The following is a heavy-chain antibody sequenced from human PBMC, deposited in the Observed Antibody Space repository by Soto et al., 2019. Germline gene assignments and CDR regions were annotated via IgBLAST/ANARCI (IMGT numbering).Heavy chain of an antibody. J-gene: IGHJ4*02. CDR1: GFTFSSYG. D-gene: IGHD6-19*01. CDR2: ISYDGSNK. CDR3: AKDWDSSGWYYFDY. V-gene: IGHV3-30*18. Sequence: LRLSCAASGFTFSSYGMHWVRQAPGKGLEWVAVISYDGSNKYYADSVKGRFTISRDNSKNTLYLQMNSLRAEDTAVYYCAKDWDSSGWYYFDYWGQGTLVTVSS.